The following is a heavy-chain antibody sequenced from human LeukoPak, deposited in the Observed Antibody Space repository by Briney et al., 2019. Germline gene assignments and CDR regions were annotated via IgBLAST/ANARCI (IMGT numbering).Heavy chain of an antibody. CDR3: ASVRGYCSRGSCYHFDY. CDR1: GGSISSGYYY. D-gene: IGHD2-15*01. J-gene: IGHJ4*02. CDR2: IYTSGST. Sequence: SETLSLTCTVSGGSISSGYYYWSWIRQPAGKGLEWIGRIYTSGSTNYNPSLKSRVTISVDASKNQFSLKLSSVTAADTAMYYCASVRGYCSRGSCYHFDYWGQGTLVTVSS. V-gene: IGHV4-61*02.